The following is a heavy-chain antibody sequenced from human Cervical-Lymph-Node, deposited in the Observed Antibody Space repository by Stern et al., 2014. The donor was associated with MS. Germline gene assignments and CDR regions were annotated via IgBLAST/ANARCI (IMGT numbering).Heavy chain of an antibody. CDR3: AREDDYGDFRGSSS. J-gene: IGHJ4*02. CDR2: IYYSEYT. V-gene: IGHV4-31*03. CDR1: GASVSSDGYY. D-gene: IGHD4-17*01. Sequence: QVQLQESGPGLVKPSQTLSLTCTVSGASVSSDGYYWTWIRQHPGKGLEWIGHIYYSEYTYYNPSLKSRVSISVDRSANQVSLRLTSVTAADTAVYYCAREDDYGDFRGSSSWGQGTLVIVSS.